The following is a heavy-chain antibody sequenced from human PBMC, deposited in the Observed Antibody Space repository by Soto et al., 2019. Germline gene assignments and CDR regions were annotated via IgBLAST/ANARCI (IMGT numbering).Heavy chain of an antibody. D-gene: IGHD6-13*01. CDR2: IIPIFDTA. V-gene: IGHV1-69*13. Sequence: SVKVSCKASGGTFSSYAFRWVRQAPGQGLEWMGGIIPIFDTANYAQNCQGRVTSTADQSTSTAYMELSSLGSAYRAVYYCARDLGTVVAAGKATFAIWGQGRMATVAS. J-gene: IGHJ3*02. CDR1: GGTFSSYA. CDR3: ARDLGTVVAAGKATFAI.